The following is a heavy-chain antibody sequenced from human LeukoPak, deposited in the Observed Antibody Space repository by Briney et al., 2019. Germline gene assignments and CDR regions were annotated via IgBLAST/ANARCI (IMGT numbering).Heavy chain of an antibody. CDR1: GFSITTGYY. CDR3: ARVIDVAAAGYFDT. CDR2: IFRIGSS. Sequence: SETVSLTCSVSGFSITTGYYWAWIRPPPGKGLGWIGTIFRIGSSYFNQSLKSRVTISVDTSKNQFSLKLSTVTAADTALYYCARVIDVAAAGYFDTWGQGTQVTVSS. D-gene: IGHD6-13*01. V-gene: IGHV4-38-2*02. J-gene: IGHJ4*02.